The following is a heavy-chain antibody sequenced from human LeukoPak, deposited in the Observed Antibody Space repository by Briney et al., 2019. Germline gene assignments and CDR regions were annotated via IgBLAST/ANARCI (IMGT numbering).Heavy chain of an antibody. CDR2: ISSSGSTI. Sequence: PGGSLRLSCAASGFTFSSYEMNWVRQAPGKGLEWVSYISSSGSTIYYADSVKGRFTISRDDFKNTVYLQMNSLRNDDTGVFYCATGGSSGWSDYWGQGALVTVSS. V-gene: IGHV3-48*03. CDR1: GFTFSSYE. CDR3: ATGGSSGWSDY. D-gene: IGHD6-19*01. J-gene: IGHJ4*02.